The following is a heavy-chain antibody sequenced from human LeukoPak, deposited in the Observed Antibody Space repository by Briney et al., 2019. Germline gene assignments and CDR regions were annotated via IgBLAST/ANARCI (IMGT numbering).Heavy chain of an antibody. D-gene: IGHD2-2*02. J-gene: IGHJ4*02. CDR3: ARDLLLVSYCSSTSCYRPDDY. CDR2: IYYSGST. Sequence: SETLSLTCTVSGGSISSSSYYWGWIRQPPGKGLEWIGSIYYSGSTYYNPSLKSRVTISVDTSKNQFSLKLSSVTAAATAVYYCARDLLLVSYCSSTSCYRPDDYWGQGTLVTVSS. V-gene: IGHV4-39*07. CDR1: GGSISSSSYY.